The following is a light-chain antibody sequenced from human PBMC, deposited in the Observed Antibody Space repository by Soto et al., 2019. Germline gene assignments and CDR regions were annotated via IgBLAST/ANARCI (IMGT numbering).Light chain of an antibody. CDR3: QQYGSSPLYT. Sequence: EIVLTQSPGTLSLSPGERATLSCRASQSVSSSYLAWYQQKPGQAPRLLIYDASSRATGIPDRFSGSGSGPDFTLTISRLEPEDFAVYYCQQYGSSPLYTFGQGTKLEIK. V-gene: IGKV3-20*01. CDR1: QSVSSSY. CDR2: DAS. J-gene: IGKJ2*01.